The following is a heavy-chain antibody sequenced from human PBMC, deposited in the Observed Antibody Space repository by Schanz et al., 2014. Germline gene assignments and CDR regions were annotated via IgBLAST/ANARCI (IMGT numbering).Heavy chain of an antibody. V-gene: IGHV3-23*04. CDR3: ARDPPGPPGYGMDV. J-gene: IGHJ6*02. CDR1: GFIFSNFA. CDR2: ISGSGAGT. Sequence: EVQLVESGGGLVQPGGSLRLSCAASGFIFSNFAMEWVRQAPGKGLEWVSAISGSGAGTYYADSVKGRFTFSRDTSENTVYLQMNSLRAEDTAVYYCARDPPGPPGYGMDVWGQGTTVTVSS.